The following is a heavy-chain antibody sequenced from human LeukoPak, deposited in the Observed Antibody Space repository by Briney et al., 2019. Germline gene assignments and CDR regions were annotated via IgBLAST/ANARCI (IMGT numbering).Heavy chain of an antibody. Sequence: GGSLRLSCAASGFTFSSYWMHWVRQAPGKGLEWVAVISYDGSNKYYADSVKGRFTISRDNSKNTLYLQMNSLRAEDTAVYYCAKDLLAAAEPNYYYYYGMDVWGQGTTVTVSS. D-gene: IGHD6-13*01. CDR2: ISYDGSNK. J-gene: IGHJ6*02. V-gene: IGHV3-30*18. CDR3: AKDLLAAAEPNYYYYYGMDV. CDR1: GFTFSSYW.